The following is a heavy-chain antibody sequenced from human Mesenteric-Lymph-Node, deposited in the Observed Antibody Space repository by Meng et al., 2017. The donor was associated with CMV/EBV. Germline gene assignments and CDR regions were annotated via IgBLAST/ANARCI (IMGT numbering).Heavy chain of an antibody. CDR3: ARHQISKRWLQFEFDY. CDR1: GSISSSSYD. CDR2: IYYSGST. Sequence: GSISSSSYDWGWIRQPPGKGLEWIGSIYYSGSTYYNPSLKSRVTISVDTSKNQFSLKLSSVTAADTAVYYCARHQISKRWLQFEFDYWGQGTLVTVSS. V-gene: IGHV4-39*01. D-gene: IGHD5-24*01. J-gene: IGHJ4*02.